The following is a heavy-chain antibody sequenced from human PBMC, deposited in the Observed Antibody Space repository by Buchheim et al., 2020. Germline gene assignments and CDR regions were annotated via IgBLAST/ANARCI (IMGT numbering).Heavy chain of an antibody. CDR3: ARDLGIAARTPGY. V-gene: IGHV1-2*02. Sequence: QVQLVQSGAEVKKPGASVKVSCKASGYTFTGYYMHWVRQAPGQGLEWMGWINPNSGGPNYAQKFQGRVTMPRDTSISPASMELSRLRSDDTAVYYCARDLGIAARTPGYWGQGTL. J-gene: IGHJ4*02. CDR1: GYTFTGYY. CDR2: INPNSGGP. D-gene: IGHD6-6*01.